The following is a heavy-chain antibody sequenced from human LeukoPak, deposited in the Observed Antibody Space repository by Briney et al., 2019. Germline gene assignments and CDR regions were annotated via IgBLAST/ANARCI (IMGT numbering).Heavy chain of an antibody. J-gene: IGHJ4*02. Sequence: GGSLRLSCAASGFTFSPYSMNWVRQAPGKGLEWVSFISSSSSYIYYADSVKGRFTISRDNAKNSLYLQMNSLRAEDTAVYYCARVPIAAAGIGYWGQGTLVTVSS. V-gene: IGHV3-21*01. CDR2: ISSSSSYI. CDR1: GFTFSPYS. D-gene: IGHD6-13*01. CDR3: ARVPIAAAGIGY.